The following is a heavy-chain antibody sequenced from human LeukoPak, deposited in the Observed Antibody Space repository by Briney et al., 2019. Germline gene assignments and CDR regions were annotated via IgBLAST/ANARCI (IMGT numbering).Heavy chain of an antibody. D-gene: IGHD3-22*01. CDR1: GGSISSSTYY. CDR3: ARETNYYDSSGYDYYYMDV. J-gene: IGHJ6*03. Sequence: SETLSLTCTVSGGSISSSTYYWGWIRQPPGKGLEWIGSIYYSGSSYYNPSLKSRVTISVDTSKNLFSLKLSSVTAADTAVYYCARETNYYDSSGYDYYYMDVWGKGTTVTISS. CDR2: IYYSGSS. V-gene: IGHV4-39*01.